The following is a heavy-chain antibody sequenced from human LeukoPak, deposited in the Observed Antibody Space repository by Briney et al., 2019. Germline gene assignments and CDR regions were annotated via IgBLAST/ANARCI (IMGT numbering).Heavy chain of an antibody. J-gene: IGHJ4*02. CDR1: GFTFSTYA. D-gene: IGHD3-10*01. CDR2: ICKTGRST. Sequence: GGSLRLSCAASGFTFSTYAMAWVRQAPGKGLEWVSSICKTGRSTCYADSVKGRFTISRDISKDTLYLQMNSLTVEDTAICCCAKPFSSGSDSSYSTFDYWGQGSLVTVSS. V-gene: IGHV3-23*01. CDR3: AKPFSSGSDSSYSTFDY.